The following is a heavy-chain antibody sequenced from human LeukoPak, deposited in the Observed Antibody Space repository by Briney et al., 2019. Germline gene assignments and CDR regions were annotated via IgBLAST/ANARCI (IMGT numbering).Heavy chain of an antibody. CDR2: FYSGDSDT. Sequence: GEYLKISCKGSGYSFTSYWMGWVRQMPGKGPEGMGIFYSGDSDTRYSPSFQGQVTISADKSTSTAYLQWSSLKASDAAMYYCARRDGYSYDDYWGQGTLVTVSS. J-gene: IGHJ4*02. CDR1: GYSFTSYW. D-gene: IGHD5-18*01. CDR3: ARRDGYSYDDY. V-gene: IGHV5-51*01.